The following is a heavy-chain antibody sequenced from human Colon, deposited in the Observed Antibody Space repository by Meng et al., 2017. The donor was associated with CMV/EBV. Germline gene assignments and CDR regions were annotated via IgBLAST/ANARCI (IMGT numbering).Heavy chain of an antibody. CDR2: IYWDDDN. Sequence: QIPFKESGPTLVKPTQTLTLTCTFSGFSLRTPEVGVHWIRQPPGKALEWLALIYWDDDNQFRPSLKNRITITKDTSKNQVVLTMTDMDPMDTATYYCVHRYSNSSGEVSWGQGTLVTVSS. D-gene: IGHD6-6*01. CDR1: GFSLRTPEVG. V-gene: IGHV2-5*02. J-gene: IGHJ5*02. CDR3: VHRYSNSSGEVS.